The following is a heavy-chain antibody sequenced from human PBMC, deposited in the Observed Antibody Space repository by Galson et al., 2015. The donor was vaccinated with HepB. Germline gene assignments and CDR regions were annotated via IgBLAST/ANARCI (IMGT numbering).Heavy chain of an antibody. V-gene: IGHV3-23*01. CDR3: AKSTASYGPSDAFDV. CDR1: GFTFSNYA. Sequence: SLRLSCAASGFTFSNYAMSWVRQAPGKGLEWISSISGSAYSTYYADSVKGRSFISRDNSKNTLYLHMNSLRAEDTALYYCAKSTASYGPSDAFDVWGQGTMVTVSS. CDR2: ISGSAYST. J-gene: IGHJ3*01. D-gene: IGHD5-18*01.